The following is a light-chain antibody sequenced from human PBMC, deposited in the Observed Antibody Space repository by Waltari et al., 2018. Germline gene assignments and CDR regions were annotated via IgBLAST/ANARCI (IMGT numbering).Light chain of an antibody. CDR2: AAS. Sequence: DIQMTQSPSSLSASVGDRVTITCRASQSISSYLNWYQQKQGKAPKLLIYAASSLQSGVPSRFSGSGSGTDFTLTISSLQPEDFATYYCQQGYSTLLTFGGGTKVEIK. J-gene: IGKJ4*01. CDR1: QSISSY. CDR3: QQGYSTLLT. V-gene: IGKV1-39*01.